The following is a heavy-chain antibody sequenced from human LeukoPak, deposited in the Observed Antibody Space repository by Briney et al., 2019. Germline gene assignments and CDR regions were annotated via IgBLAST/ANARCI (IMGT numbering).Heavy chain of an antibody. V-gene: IGHV3-7*03. J-gene: IGHJ4*02. CDR3: AAWGSGNY. Sequence: GGSLRLSCTASGFTFSNFWMGWVRQAPGKGLEWVASIKQDETEKFYLGSVKGRFTISRDNAENLFYLQIDSLRVEDTAIYYCAAWGSGNYWGQGTLVTVSS. D-gene: IGHD7-27*01. CDR1: GFTFSNFW. CDR2: IKQDETEK.